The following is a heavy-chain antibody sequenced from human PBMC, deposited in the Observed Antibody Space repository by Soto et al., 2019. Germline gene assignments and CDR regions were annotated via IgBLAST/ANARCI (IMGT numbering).Heavy chain of an antibody. CDR1: GGTFSSYA. V-gene: IGHV1-69*13. D-gene: IGHD5-18*01. CDR2: ISPIFGTA. CDR3: ARAVSDTAMVYYFGY. Sequence: SVKVSCKASGGTFSSYAISWVRQPPGQGLEWMGRISPIFGTANYAQKFQGRVTITADESTSTAYMELSSLRSEDTAVYYCARAVSDTAMVYYFGYWGQGTLVTVSS. J-gene: IGHJ4*02.